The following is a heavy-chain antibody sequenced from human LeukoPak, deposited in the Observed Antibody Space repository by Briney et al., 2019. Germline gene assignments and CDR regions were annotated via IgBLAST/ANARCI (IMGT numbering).Heavy chain of an antibody. D-gene: IGHD1-26*01. CDR3: AKSGGTYFDY. J-gene: IGHJ4*02. CDR1: GFTFSNYA. Sequence: GGSLRLSCTASGFTFSNYAMRWVRQAPGKGLEWVSAICGSGGSTSYADSVKGRVTISRHNSKNTLYLQMNSLRAEDTAVYYCAKSGGTYFDYWGQGTLVTVSS. CDR2: ICGSGGST. V-gene: IGHV3-23*01.